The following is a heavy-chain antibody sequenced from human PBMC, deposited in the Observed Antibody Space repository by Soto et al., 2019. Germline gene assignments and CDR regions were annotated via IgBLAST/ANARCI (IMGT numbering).Heavy chain of an antibody. CDR3: ARNSGYDFSYYYYGIDV. Sequence: SVKVSCNASGYTFTGYYMHWVRQAPGQGLEWMGWINPNSGGTNDAQKFQGWVTMTRDTSISTAYMELSRLRSDDTDVYYCARNSGYDFSYYYYGIDVWGQGTTVTVSS. D-gene: IGHD5-12*01. CDR1: GYTFTGYY. J-gene: IGHJ6*02. V-gene: IGHV1-2*04. CDR2: INPNSGGT.